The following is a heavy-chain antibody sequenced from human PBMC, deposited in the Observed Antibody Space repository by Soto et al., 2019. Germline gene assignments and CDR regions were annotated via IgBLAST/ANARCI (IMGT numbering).Heavy chain of an antibody. D-gene: IGHD2-21*01. CDR3: GRDRVMRVKSYYYGMAV. CDR2: IIPKFSAP. CDR1: GGTFSNFA. V-gene: IGHV1-69*12. Sequence: VLLEQSGAEVKKPGSSVKVSCKTAGGTFSNFAISSVRLAHGQGLEWMGVIIPKFSAPTHAQKFQGRVMITADESPSTAFMELRSLRSEDTAVDFCGRDRVMRVKSYYYGMAVWGQGTTVIVSS. J-gene: IGHJ6*02.